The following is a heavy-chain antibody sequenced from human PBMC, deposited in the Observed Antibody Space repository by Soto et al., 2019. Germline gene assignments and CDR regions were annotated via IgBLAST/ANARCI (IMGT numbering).Heavy chain of an antibody. V-gene: IGHV3-15*07. Sequence: GGSLRLSCAASGFTFSNAWMNWVRQAPGKGQEWVGRIKSKTDGGTTDYAAPVKGRFTISRDDSKNTLYLQMNSLKTEDTAVYYCTTDLRYCIGGSGYYYYYGMDFWGQGTTVTVSS. J-gene: IGHJ6*02. CDR2: IKSKTDGGTT. CDR1: GFTFSNAW. CDR3: TTDLRYCIGGSGYYYYYGMDF. D-gene: IGHD2-15*01.